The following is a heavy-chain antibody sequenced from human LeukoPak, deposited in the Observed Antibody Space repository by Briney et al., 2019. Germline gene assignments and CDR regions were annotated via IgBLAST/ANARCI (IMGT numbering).Heavy chain of an antibody. V-gene: IGHV3-74*01. J-gene: IGHJ4*02. Sequence: GGSLRLSCAASGFTFSSYWMHWVRQAPGKGLVWVSRITSAGISTSYADSVKGRFTISRDNAKNTLYLQMNSLRAEDTAVYYCARDGFNGVYPLDYWGKGTLVTVSS. CDR1: GFTFSSYW. CDR2: ITSAGIST. CDR3: ARDGFNGVYPLDY. D-gene: IGHD4-17*01.